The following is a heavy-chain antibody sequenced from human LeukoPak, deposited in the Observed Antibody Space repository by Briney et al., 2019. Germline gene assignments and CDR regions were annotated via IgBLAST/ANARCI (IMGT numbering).Heavy chain of an antibody. CDR3: AKESRLGGASGSHHFDY. CDR1: GAPVNFYY. V-gene: IGHV4-4*07. CDR2: IYTRGNT. J-gene: IGHJ4*02. Sequence: SETLSLTCTVSGAPVNFYYLSWIRHSAEKGLEWIGRIYTRGNTNYNPSLKSRVTLSVDTSRNQFSLMLSSVTAAGTSVYYCAKESRLGGASGSHHFDYWGQGVLVTVSS. D-gene: IGHD3-10*01.